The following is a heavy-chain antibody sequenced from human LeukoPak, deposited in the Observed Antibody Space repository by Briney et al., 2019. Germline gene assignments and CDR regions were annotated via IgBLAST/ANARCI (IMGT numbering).Heavy chain of an antibody. V-gene: IGHV4-4*07. CDR1: GGSISSYY. D-gene: IGHD1-1*01. J-gene: IGHJ5*02. CDR2: IYTSGST. Sequence: SETLSLTCTVSGGSISSYYWSWIRQPAGKGLEWIGRIYTSGSTNYNPSLMSRVTMSVDTSKNQFSLKLSSVTAADTAVYYCARVQLERAGDWFDPWGQGTLVTVSS. CDR3: ARVQLERAGDWFDP.